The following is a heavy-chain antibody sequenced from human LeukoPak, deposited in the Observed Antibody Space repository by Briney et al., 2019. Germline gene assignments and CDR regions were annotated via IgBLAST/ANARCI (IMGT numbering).Heavy chain of an antibody. CDR3: ARSGRYDYGDYRLDY. D-gene: IGHD4-17*01. CDR2: IYPGDSDT. V-gene: IGHV5-51*01. CDR1: GYSFTNYW. Sequence: GESLKISCKGSGYSFTNYWIGWVRQMPGKGLEWMGIIYPGDSDTRYSPSFQGQVTISADKSISTAYLQWSSLKASDTAIFFCARSGRYDYGDYRLDYWGRGPWSPSPQ. J-gene: IGHJ4*02.